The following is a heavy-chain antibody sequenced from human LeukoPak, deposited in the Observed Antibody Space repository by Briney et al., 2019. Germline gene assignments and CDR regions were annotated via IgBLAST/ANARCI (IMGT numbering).Heavy chain of an antibody. J-gene: IGHJ4*02. CDR3: ARAKPKNMVRGLIMRRESRYYFDY. D-gene: IGHD3-10*01. Sequence: GGSLRLSCAASGFTVSSNYMGWVRQAPGKGLEWVSVIYSGGSTYYADSVKGRFTISRDNSKSTLYIQMNSLRAEDTAVYYCARAKPKNMVRGLIMRRESRYYFDYWGQGTLVTVSS. CDR2: IYSGGST. V-gene: IGHV3-53*01. CDR1: GFTVSSNY.